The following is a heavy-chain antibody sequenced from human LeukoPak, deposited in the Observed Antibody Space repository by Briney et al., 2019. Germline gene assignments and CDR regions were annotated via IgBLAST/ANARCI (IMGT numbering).Heavy chain of an antibody. D-gene: IGHD3-10*01. V-gene: IGHV4-4*07. Sequence: SETLSLTCTVSGGSISSYYWSWIRQPAGKGLEWIGRIDTSGNTNYKPSLKSRVTMSVDTSKNQFSLQLTSVTAADTAVYYCARGDYGSGTYLWGSWGQGILVTVSP. CDR2: IDTSGNT. CDR1: GGSISSYY. J-gene: IGHJ5*02. CDR3: ARGDYGSGTYLWGS.